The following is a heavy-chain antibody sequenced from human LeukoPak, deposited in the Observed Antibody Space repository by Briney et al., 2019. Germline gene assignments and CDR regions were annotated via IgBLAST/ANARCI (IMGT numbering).Heavy chain of an antibody. D-gene: IGHD6-13*01. CDR2: IWYDGSNK. J-gene: IGHJ3*02. CDR3: AKGISSNWYGAFDI. V-gene: IGHV3-33*06. CDR1: GFTFSSYG. Sequence: GGSLRLSCAASGFTFSSYGMHWVRQAPGKGLEWVAVIWYDGSNKYYADSVKGRFTISRDNSKNTLYLQMNSLRAEDTAVYYCAKGISSNWYGAFDIWGQGTMVPVSS.